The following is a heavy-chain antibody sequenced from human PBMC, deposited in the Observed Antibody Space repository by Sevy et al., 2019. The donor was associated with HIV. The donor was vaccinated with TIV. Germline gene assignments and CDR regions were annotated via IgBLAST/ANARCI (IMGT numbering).Heavy chain of an antibody. CDR3: AKYGRTAFRYYYYYYMDV. D-gene: IGHD3-10*01. CDR1: GFTFSSYA. Sequence: GGSLRLSCAASGFTFSSYAMSWVRQAPGKGLEWVSAISGSGGSTYYADSVKGRFTISRDNSKNTLYVQMNSLRAEDTAVYYCAKYGRTAFRYYYYYYMDVWGKGTTVTVSS. V-gene: IGHV3-23*01. CDR2: ISGSGGST. J-gene: IGHJ6*03.